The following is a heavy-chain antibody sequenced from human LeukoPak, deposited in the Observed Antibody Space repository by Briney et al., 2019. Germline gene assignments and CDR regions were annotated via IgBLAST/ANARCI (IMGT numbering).Heavy chain of an antibody. CDR1: GFTFSNCA. Sequence: GGSLRLSCVASGFTFSNCAMSWVRQAPGKGLEWVATISGSGGSTYYADSVKGRFTISRDNSKNTLYLQMNSLRAEDTAVYYCAKDLDAFYPPSFDYWGQGTLVTVSS. J-gene: IGHJ4*02. V-gene: IGHV3-23*01. CDR3: AKDLDAFYPPSFDY. CDR2: ISGSGGST. D-gene: IGHD3-16*02.